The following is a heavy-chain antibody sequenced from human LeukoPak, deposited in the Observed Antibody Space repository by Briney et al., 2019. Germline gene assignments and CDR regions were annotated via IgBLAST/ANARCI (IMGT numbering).Heavy chain of an antibody. J-gene: IGHJ4*02. V-gene: IGHV1-18*01. CDR3: ARDRASLAVGDSRTSDY. CDR1: GYIFTDYG. CDR2: ISAYNYNT. D-gene: IGHD6-19*01. Sequence: ASVKVSCKTSGYIFTDYGVTWVRQAPGQGLEWMGWISAYNYNTNYAQKFHDRVTLTIDTSTSTANMELGRLRFDDTAVYYCARDRASLAVGDSRTSDYWGQGTLVTVSS.